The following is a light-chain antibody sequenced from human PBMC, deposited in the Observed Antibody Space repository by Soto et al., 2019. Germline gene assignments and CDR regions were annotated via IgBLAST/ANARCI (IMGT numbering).Light chain of an antibody. CDR2: GAS. CDR3: QRYGSSPLYT. J-gene: IGKJ2*01. Sequence: EIVLTQSPGTLSLSPGERATLSCRASQSVSSSYLGWYQQKPGQAPRLVIYGASSRATGIPDRFSGSGSGTDFTLTISRLEPEDFAVYYCQRYGSSPLYTFGQGTKLEIK. CDR1: QSVSSSY. V-gene: IGKV3-20*01.